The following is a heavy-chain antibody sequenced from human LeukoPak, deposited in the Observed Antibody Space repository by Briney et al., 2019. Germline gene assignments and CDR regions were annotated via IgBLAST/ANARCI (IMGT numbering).Heavy chain of an antibody. Sequence: SETLSLTCAVYGGSFSGYYWSWIRQPPGKGLEWIGEINHSGSTNYNPSLKSRVTISVDTSKNQFSLKLSSVTAADTAAYYCARGPPQLRYFDWLLSNDAFDIWGQGTMVTVSS. CDR1: GGSFSGYY. D-gene: IGHD3-9*01. V-gene: IGHV4-34*01. CDR2: INHSGST. J-gene: IGHJ3*02. CDR3: ARGPPQLRYFDWLLSNDAFDI.